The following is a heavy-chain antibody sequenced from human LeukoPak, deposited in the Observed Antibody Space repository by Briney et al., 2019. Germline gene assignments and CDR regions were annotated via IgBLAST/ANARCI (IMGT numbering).Heavy chain of an antibody. V-gene: IGHV4-34*01. CDR2: VSHSGHT. Sequence: SETLSLTCGVYGGSFSAYYWTWIRQTPGKGLEWIGEVSHSGHTEYNPSLRSRVTILLDTSKNQFSLSVKSVTAADTAVYYCARGGTVAGYRSPLKNHFDSWGQGSLATVSS. J-gene: IGHJ4*02. CDR3: ARGGTVAGYRSPLKNHFDS. D-gene: IGHD6-19*01. CDR1: GGSFSAYY.